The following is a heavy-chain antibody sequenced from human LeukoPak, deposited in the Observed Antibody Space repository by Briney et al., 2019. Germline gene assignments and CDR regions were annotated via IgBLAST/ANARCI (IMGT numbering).Heavy chain of an antibody. CDR2: IYSSGST. CDR3: ARVDYDILTG. V-gene: IGHV4-59*01. D-gene: IGHD3-9*01. CDR1: GASINSYY. J-gene: IGHJ4*02. Sequence: SETLSLTCTVSGASINSYYWSWIRQPPGKGLEWIGYIYSSGSTNYNPSLKSRVTISVDTSKNQFSLKLSSVTAADTAVYYCARVDYDILTGWGQGTLVTVSS.